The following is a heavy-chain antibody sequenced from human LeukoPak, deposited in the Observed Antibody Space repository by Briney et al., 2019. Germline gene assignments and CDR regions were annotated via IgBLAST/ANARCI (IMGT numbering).Heavy chain of an antibody. CDR2: IKHSGST. CDR3: ARFKNRTYYYYLAV. V-gene: IGHV4-34*01. Sequence: PSETLSLTCAVYSGSFSGYYWSGIRQPPGNGLDWIGEIKHSGSTNYNPSLKSRVTISVDPSKNQFSLKLSSVTAADTAVYYCARFKNRTYYYYLAVWGKGTTVTVSS. J-gene: IGHJ6*03. CDR1: SGSFSGYY. D-gene: IGHD1-14*01.